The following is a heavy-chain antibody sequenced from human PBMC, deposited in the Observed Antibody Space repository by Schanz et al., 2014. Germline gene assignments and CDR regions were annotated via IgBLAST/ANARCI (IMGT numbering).Heavy chain of an antibody. V-gene: IGHV3-30*04. Sequence: QVQLVESGGGVVQPGTSLRLSCAASGFTFRGHAMHWVRQAPGQGLEKVAVTSTDGTKTYYAASVRGRFTISRDNSKNMLYLQMNSLRPEDTAVYYCAKDRGYGSGSYRHLDYWGQGTLVTVSS. D-gene: IGHD3-10*01. CDR3: AKDRGYGSGSYRHLDY. CDR2: TSTDGTKT. J-gene: IGHJ4*02. CDR1: GFTFRGHA.